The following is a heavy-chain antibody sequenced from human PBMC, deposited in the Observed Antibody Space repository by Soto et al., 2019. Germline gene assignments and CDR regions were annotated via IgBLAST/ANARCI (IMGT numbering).Heavy chain of an antibody. J-gene: IGHJ1*01. CDR1: GVSVSRDYQ. CDR3: ARAWDF. D-gene: IGHD1-26*01. Sequence: SETLSLTCTVSGVSVSRDYQWIWIRQPPGKGLEWIGHISYSGSPYYHPSLRSPLSISVDTSKNQFSLKVKSVTAADTAVYYCARAWDFWGQGTLVTVSS. CDR2: ISYSGSP. V-gene: IGHV4-30-4*01.